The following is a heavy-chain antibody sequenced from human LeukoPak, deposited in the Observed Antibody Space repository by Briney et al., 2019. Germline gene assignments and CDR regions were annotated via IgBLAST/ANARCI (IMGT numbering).Heavy chain of an antibody. CDR3: AASYYYGSGSPGYFQH. Sequence: ASVKVSCKVSGYTLTELSMHWVRQAPGKGLEWMGGFDPEDGETIYAQKSQGRVTMTEDTSTDTAYMELSSLRSEDTAVYYCAASYYYGSGSPGYFQHWGQGTLVTVSS. D-gene: IGHD3-10*01. CDR2: FDPEDGET. CDR1: GYTLTELS. V-gene: IGHV1-24*01. J-gene: IGHJ1*01.